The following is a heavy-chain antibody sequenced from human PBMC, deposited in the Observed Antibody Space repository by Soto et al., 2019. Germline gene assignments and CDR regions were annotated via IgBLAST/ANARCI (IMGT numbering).Heavy chain of an antibody. V-gene: IGHV5-51*01. CDR2: IYPGDSDT. CDR1: GYSFTSYW. CDR3: ARQTYYYGADV. J-gene: IGHJ6*02. Sequence: GESLKISCNGSGYSFTSYWIGWVRQIPGKGLEWMGIIYPGDSDTRYSPYFRGKVTISVDKSISTAYLQWSSLKASDTAMYFYARQTYYYGADVWGQGTTVTVSS.